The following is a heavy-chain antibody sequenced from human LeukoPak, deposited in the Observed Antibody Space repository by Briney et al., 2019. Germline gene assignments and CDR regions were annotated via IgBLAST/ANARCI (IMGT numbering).Heavy chain of an antibody. J-gene: IGHJ4*02. CDR3: ASRVGGGEY. D-gene: IGHD3-16*01. V-gene: IGHV4-59*01. CDR2: IYSSGST. CDR1: GASINSYY. Sequence: SETLSLTCTVSGASINSYYWSWIRQPPGKGLEWIGYIYSSGSTNYNPSLKSRVTISVDTSKNQFSLKLTSMTAADTAVYYCASRVGGGEYWGQGILVAVSS.